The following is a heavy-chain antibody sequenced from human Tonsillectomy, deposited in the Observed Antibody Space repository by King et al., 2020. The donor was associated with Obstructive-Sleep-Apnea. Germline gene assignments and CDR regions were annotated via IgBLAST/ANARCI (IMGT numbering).Heavy chain of an antibody. J-gene: IGHJ3*02. V-gene: IGHV3-9*01. CDR2: INWNSGKI. D-gene: IGHD3-16*01. CDR1: GFSFDDCA. CDR3: VKDRAGGVPDAFDI. Sequence: VQLVESGGGLVQPGRSLRLSCAASGFSFDDCAMHWVRQGPGKGLEWVSGINWNSGKIGYADSVKGRFTISRDNAKKSLYLQMKSLRAEDTALYYCVKDRAGGVPDAFDIWGQGTMVTVSS.